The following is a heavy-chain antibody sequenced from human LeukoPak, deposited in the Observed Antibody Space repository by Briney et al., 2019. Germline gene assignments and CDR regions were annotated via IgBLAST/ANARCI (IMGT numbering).Heavy chain of an antibody. CDR3: ANLWFGELFRADY. D-gene: IGHD3-10*01. CDR1: GFSFSSYG. Sequence: SGGSLRLSCAASGFSFSSYGIHWVRQAPGKGLEWVAFIRYDGSNKYYADSVKGRFTISRDNSKNTLYLQMNSLRAEDTAVYYCANLWFGELFRADYWGQGTLVTVSS. CDR2: IRYDGSNK. V-gene: IGHV3-30*02. J-gene: IGHJ4*02.